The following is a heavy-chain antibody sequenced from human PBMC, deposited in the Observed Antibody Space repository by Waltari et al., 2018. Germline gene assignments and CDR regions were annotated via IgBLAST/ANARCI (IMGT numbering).Heavy chain of an antibody. CDR3: AKFIGPDSSSWYEDWFDP. CDR1: GFTFSSYG. D-gene: IGHD6-13*01. V-gene: IGHV3-30*02. J-gene: IGHJ5*02. CDR2: IRYDGSNK. Sequence: QVQLVESGGGVVQPGGSLRLSCAASGFTFSSYGMHWVRQAPGKGLGWVGFIRYDGSNKYYADSVKGRFTISRDNSKNTLYLQMNSLRAEDTAVYYCAKFIGPDSSSWYEDWFDPWGQGTLVTVSS.